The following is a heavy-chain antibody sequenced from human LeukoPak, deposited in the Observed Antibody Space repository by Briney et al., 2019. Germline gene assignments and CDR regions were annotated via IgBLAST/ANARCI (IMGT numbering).Heavy chain of an antibody. V-gene: IGHV3-30*02. J-gene: IGHJ3*02. D-gene: IGHD4-23*01. CDR2: IRYDGSDK. CDR3: AKGLRWYPFDI. Sequence: GGSLRLSCAASGFTFSIHAMHWVRQTPGKGLEWVTFIRYDGSDKYYADSVKGRFTISRENSKNTLYLQMNSLRVEDTAVYYCAKGLRWYPFDIWGKGTMVTVSS. CDR1: GFTFSIHA.